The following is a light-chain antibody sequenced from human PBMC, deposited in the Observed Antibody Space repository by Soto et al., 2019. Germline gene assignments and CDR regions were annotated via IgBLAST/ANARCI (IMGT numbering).Light chain of an antibody. V-gene: IGKV1-17*01. J-gene: IGKJ1*01. CDR1: QGVGGD. CDR2: ATS. CDR3: VQHNSFPRT. Sequence: DIQMTQSPSSLSASVGDRVTITCRASQGVGGDAGWYQQKPGKPPKRLLYATSTLQSGIPSRFSGGGFGTEFTLTFSCLQPEDFATYYCVQHNSFPRTFGQGTRVEMK.